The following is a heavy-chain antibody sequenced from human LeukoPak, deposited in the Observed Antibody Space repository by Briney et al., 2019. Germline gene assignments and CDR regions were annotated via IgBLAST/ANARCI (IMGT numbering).Heavy chain of an antibody. CDR1: SGSLSNYY. CDR3: VRSYNYGPLL. Sequence: SETLSLTCAVYSGSLSNYYWSWIRQSPDKGLVWIGEINHNGGTNYNPSLKSRVTISVDTSKNQVSLKLGSVTAADTAVYYCVRSYNYGPLLWGQGATVTVSS. D-gene: IGHD5-18*01. CDR2: INHNGGT. V-gene: IGHV4-34*01. J-gene: IGHJ6*02.